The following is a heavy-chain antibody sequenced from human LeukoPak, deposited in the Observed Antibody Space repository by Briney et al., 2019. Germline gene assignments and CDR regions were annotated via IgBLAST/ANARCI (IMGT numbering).Heavy chain of an antibody. CDR2: IYPGDSDT. CDR3: ARRGDCYDSSGYFYDFDY. Sequence: GESLKISCKGSGYSFTSYWIGWVRQMPGKGLEGMGIIYPGDSDTRYSPSFQGQVTISADKSISTAYLQWSSLKASDTAMYYCARRGDCYDSSGYFYDFDYWGQGTLVTASS. V-gene: IGHV5-51*01. J-gene: IGHJ4*02. CDR1: GYSFTSYW. D-gene: IGHD3-22*01.